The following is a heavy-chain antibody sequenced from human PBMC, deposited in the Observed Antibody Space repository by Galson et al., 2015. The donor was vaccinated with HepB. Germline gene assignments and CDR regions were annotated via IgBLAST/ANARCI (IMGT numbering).Heavy chain of an antibody. CDR1: GFTFSSYA. D-gene: IGHD3-10*01. CDR2: ISYDGSNK. CDR3: ARVGVSSVRAFDI. Sequence: SLRLSCAASGFTFSSYAMHWVRQAPGKGLEWVAVISYDGSNKYYADSVKGRFTISRDNSKNTLYLQMNSLRAEDTAVYYCARVGVSSVRAFDIWGQGTMVTVSS. V-gene: IGHV3-30*04. J-gene: IGHJ3*02.